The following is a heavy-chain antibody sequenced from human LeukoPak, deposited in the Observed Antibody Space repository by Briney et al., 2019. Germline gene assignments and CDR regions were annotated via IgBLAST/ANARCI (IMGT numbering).Heavy chain of an antibody. V-gene: IGHV3-64*01. J-gene: IGHJ3*02. CDR2: ISDNGVGT. CDR3: AREGHSSGYCGAFGI. CDR1: GITFSTSV. Sequence: GGSLRLSCEVSGITFSTSVMHWVRQGPGKGLEYVSGISDNGVGTYYASSVKGRFTISRDNSKNTLYPQMDSLKDEDMAMYYCAREGHSSGYCGAFGIWGPGTMVTVYS. D-gene: IGHD3-22*01.